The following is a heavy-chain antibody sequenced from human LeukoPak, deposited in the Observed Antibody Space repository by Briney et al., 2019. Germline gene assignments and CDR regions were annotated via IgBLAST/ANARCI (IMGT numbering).Heavy chain of an antibody. CDR2: IYYSGSI. D-gene: IGHD2-2*01. J-gene: IGHJ4*02. Sequence: SETLSLTCTVSGGSISTYYWSWIRQPPGKGLEWIGYIYYSGSINYNPSLKSRVTISVDTSKNQFSLKLISVTAADTAVYYCARDPPYCSSTSCRLDYWGQGTLVTVSS. CDR3: ARDPPYCSSTSCRLDY. V-gene: IGHV4-59*12. CDR1: GGSISTYY.